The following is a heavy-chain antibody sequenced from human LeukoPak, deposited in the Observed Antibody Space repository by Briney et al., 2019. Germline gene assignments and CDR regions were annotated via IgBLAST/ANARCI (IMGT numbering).Heavy chain of an antibody. CDR1: GDSFTSYW. CDR2: IYPGDSDI. CDR3: ARHRKAAGGTWDAFDI. V-gene: IGHV5-51*01. D-gene: IGHD6-13*01. Sequence: HGESLKISCKGSGDSFTSYWIGWVRQMPGKGLEWMGIIYPGDSDIRYSPSFQGQVTISADKSISTAYLQWSSLKASDTAMYYCARHRKAAGGTWDAFDIWGQGAMVTVSS. J-gene: IGHJ3*02.